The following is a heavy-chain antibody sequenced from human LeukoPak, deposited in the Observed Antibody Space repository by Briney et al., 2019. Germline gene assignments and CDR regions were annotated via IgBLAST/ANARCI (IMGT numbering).Heavy chain of an antibody. V-gene: IGHV3-11*06. CDR2: ISSSSSYI. Sequence: GGSLRLSCAASGFTFSDYYMSWIRQAPGKGLEWVSSISSSSSYIYYADSVKGRFTISRDNAKNSLYLQMNSLRAEDTAVYYCARDRLYYDSSGYNYWGQGTLVTVSS. J-gene: IGHJ4*02. D-gene: IGHD3-22*01. CDR1: GFTFSDYY. CDR3: ARDRLYYDSSGYNY.